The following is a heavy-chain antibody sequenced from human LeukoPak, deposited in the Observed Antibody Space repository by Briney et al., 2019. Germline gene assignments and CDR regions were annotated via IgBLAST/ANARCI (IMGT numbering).Heavy chain of an antibody. CDR1: GGSISSSSYY. CDR2: IYYSGST. D-gene: IGHD3-22*01. CDR3: AVYYYGSSGYFDY. Sequence: SETLSLTCTVSGGSISSSSYYWGWIRQPPGKGLEWIGSIYYSGSTYYNPSLKSRVTISVDTSKNQFSLKLSSVTAADTAVYYCAVYYYGSSGYFDYWGQGTLVTVSS. V-gene: IGHV4-39*01. J-gene: IGHJ4*02.